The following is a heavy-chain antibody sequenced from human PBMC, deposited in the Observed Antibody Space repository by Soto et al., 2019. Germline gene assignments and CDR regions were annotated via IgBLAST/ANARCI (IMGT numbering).Heavy chain of an antibody. CDR2: ISAHNGNT. J-gene: IGHJ4*02. V-gene: IGHV1-18*01. CDR1: GYAFTTYG. D-gene: IGHD1-1*01. Sequence: QVHLVQTGAEVKKPGASVKVSCKGSGYAFTTYGITWVRQAPGQGLEWMGWISAHNGNTNYAQQLQGRVTVTRDTSTSTAYMELRSRRCVDTAVYYCARSRYGDYWGQGALVTVSS. CDR3: ARSRYGDY.